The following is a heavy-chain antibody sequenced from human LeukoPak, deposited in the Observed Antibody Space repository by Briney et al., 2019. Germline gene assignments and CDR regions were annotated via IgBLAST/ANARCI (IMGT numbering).Heavy chain of an antibody. CDR2: INHSGST. Sequence: SETLSLTCAVYGGSFSGYYWSWIREPPGKGLEWVGEINHSGSTNYNPSLKSRVSISVQKSKNQFSLKLSSVTAADTAVYYCARVSGRWLQTRYYFDYWGQGTLVTVSS. V-gene: IGHV4-34*01. CDR1: GGSFSGYY. J-gene: IGHJ4*02. D-gene: IGHD5-24*01. CDR3: ARVSGRWLQTRYYFDY.